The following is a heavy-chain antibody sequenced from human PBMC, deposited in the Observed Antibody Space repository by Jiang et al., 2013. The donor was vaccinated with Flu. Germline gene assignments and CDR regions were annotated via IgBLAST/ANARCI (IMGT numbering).Heavy chain of an antibody. CDR1: GFSLSDGVG. Sequence: KPTQTLTLTCTFSGFSLSDGVGVGWIRQPPGKALEWLALIYWDDDNRYSPSLKSRLTITKDTSKNQVVLTMTNMDPVDTATYFCARRGIDYYFDLWGRGTLVTVSS. D-gene: IGHD1-26*01. CDR2: IYWDDDN. V-gene: IGHV2-5*06. CDR3: ARRGIDYYFDL. J-gene: IGHJ2*01.